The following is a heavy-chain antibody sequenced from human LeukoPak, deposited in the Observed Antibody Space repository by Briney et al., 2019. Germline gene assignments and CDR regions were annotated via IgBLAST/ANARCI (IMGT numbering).Heavy chain of an antibody. D-gene: IGHD3-22*01. CDR1: GYTFTNYE. J-gene: IGHJ6*02. CDR2: MNPSSGNT. V-gene: IGHV1-8*01. Sequence: GASVKVSCKASGYTFTNYEINWVRQGTGQGLEWLGWMNPSSGNTGYAQKFQGRVTMTRDTSISTAYMELSSLRSEDTAVYYCARVAYYYDSAGKSLEFFYGMDVWGQGTTVTVSS. CDR3: ARVAYYYDSAGKSLEFFYGMDV.